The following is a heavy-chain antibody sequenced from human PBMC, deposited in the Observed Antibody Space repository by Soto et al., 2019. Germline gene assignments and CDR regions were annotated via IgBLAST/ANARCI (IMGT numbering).Heavy chain of an antibody. V-gene: IGHV3-48*02. D-gene: IGHD3-3*01. CDR2: IRSSSSTI. J-gene: IGHJ5*02. Sequence: EVQVVESGGGLVQPGGSLRLSCAASGFTFSSNSMNWVRQAPGKGLEWISYIRSSSSTIYADSVKGRFTISRDNAKNSLYLQMNSLRDEDTAVYYCARVIWSGHLPSDLCGQGTLVTVSS. CDR1: GFTFSSNS. CDR3: ARVIWSGHLPSDL.